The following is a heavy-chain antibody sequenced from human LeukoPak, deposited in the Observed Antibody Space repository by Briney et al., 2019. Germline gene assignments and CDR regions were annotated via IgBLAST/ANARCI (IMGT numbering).Heavy chain of an antibody. J-gene: IGHJ3*02. CDR3: ARKGSGYYYDAFDI. Sequence: SETLSLTCTVSGYSISSGYYWGWVRQPPGKGLERIGSLYHSGSTYYNPSLKSRVTISVDTSRNQFSLKLSSVTAADTAVYYCARKGSGYYYDAFDIWGQGTMVTVSS. CDR1: GYSISSGYY. CDR2: LYHSGST. V-gene: IGHV4-38-2*02. D-gene: IGHD3-22*01.